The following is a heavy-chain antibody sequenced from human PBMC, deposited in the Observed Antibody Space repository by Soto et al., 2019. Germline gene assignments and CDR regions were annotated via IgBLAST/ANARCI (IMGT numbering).Heavy chain of an antibody. Sequence: GGSLSPSFAASVFIFGRYALPWVRQAPGKVLEWVSTISGSDGKKFYADAVQGRFSISRDISQSTLYLQMNSLRADDTAIYYCARWSYLDYWGQGTRATVSS. CDR2: ISGSDGKK. V-gene: IGHV3-23*01. J-gene: IGHJ4*02. CDR1: VFIFGRYA. CDR3: ARWSYLDY. D-gene: IGHD3-3*01.